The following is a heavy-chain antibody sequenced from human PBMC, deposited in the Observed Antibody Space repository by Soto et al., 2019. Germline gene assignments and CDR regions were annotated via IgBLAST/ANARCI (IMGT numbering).Heavy chain of an antibody. J-gene: IGHJ4*02. V-gene: IGHV1-3*01. Sequence: ASVKVSCKSSGYTFTSYAMHCVRQAPGQRLEWMGWINAGNGNTKYSQKFQGRVTITRDTSASTAYMELSSLRSEDSAVYYCARGLMVYAIGYWGQGTLVTVSS. CDR1: GYTFTSYA. D-gene: IGHD2-8*01. CDR2: INAGNGNT. CDR3: ARGLMVYAIGY.